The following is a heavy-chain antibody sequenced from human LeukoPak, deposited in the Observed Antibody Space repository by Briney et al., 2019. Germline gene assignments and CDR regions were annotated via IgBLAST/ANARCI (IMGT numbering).Heavy chain of an antibody. CDR3: ARDSRITDKLKYSYGSGY. V-gene: IGHV1-18*01. CDR2: ISAYNGNT. J-gene: IGHJ4*02. CDR1: GYTFTGYG. Sequence: ASVKVSCKASGYTFTGYGISWVRQAPGQGLEWMGWISAYNGNTNYAQKLQGRVTMTTDTSTSTAYMELRSLRSDDTAVYYCARDSRITDKLKYSYGSGYWGQGTLVTVSS. D-gene: IGHD5-18*01.